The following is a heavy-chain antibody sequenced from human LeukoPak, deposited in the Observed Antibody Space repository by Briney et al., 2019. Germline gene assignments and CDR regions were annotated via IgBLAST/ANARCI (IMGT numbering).Heavy chain of an antibody. Sequence: SETLSLTCSVSSGSFSSSSYFCGWIRQSPGMGLEWIATINYSGTTYYNPSLKSRVTTSVDTSRNQFSLKLTSVTAADTAVYYCARLRGGVRLWGDWGQGALVTVSS. D-gene: IGHD4/OR15-4a*01. V-gene: IGHV4-39*01. CDR3: ARLRGGVRLWGD. CDR2: INYSGTT. CDR1: SGSFSSSSYF. J-gene: IGHJ4*01.